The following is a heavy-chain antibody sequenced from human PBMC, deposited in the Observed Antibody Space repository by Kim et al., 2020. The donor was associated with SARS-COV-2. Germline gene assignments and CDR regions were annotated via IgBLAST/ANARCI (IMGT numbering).Heavy chain of an antibody. J-gene: IGHJ3*02. CDR2: ISWNSGSI. D-gene: IGHD3-22*01. CDR1: GFTFDDYA. Sequence: GGSLRLSCAASGFTFDDYAMHWVRQAPGKGLEWVSGISWNSGSIGYADSVKGRFTISRDNAKNSLYLQMNSLRAEDTALYYCAKDTVPVITLSDAFDIWGQGRMVTVSS. V-gene: IGHV3-9*01. CDR3: AKDTVPVITLSDAFDI.